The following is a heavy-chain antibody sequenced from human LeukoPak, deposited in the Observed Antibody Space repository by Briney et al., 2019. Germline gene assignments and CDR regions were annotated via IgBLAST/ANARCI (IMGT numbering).Heavy chain of an antibody. CDR3: AKDYFLQISFERVVPAAILGY. Sequence: PGGSLRLSCAASGFTFSSYGMHWVRQAPGKGLEWVAFIRYDGSNKYYAGSVKGRFTISRDNSKNTLYLQMNSLRAEDTAVYYCAKDYFLQISFERVVPAAILGYWGQGTLVTVSS. D-gene: IGHD2-2*01. CDR1: GFTFSSYG. CDR2: IRYDGSNK. J-gene: IGHJ4*02. V-gene: IGHV3-30*02.